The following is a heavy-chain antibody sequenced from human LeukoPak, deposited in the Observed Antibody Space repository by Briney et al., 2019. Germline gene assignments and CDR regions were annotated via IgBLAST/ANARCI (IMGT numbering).Heavy chain of an antibody. CDR3: ARGSRQWLVRYFDY. D-gene: IGHD6-19*01. CDR2: INHSGST. Sequence: SETLSLTCAVYGGSFSGYYWSWIRQPPGKGLEWIGEINHSGSTNYNPSLKSRVTMSVDTSKNQFSLKLSSVTAADTAVYYCARGSRQWLVRYFDYWGQGTLVTVSS. J-gene: IGHJ4*02. CDR1: GGSFSGYY. V-gene: IGHV4-34*01.